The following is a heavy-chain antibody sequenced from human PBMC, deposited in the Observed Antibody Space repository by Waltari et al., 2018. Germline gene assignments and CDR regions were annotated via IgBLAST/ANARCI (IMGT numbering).Heavy chain of an antibody. J-gene: IGHJ6*03. CDR1: GYSISSGYY. Sequence: QVQLQESGPGLVKPSETLSLTCTVSGYSISSGYYWGWIRQPPGKGLEWIGSIYHSGSTYYNPSLKSRVTISVDTSKNQFSLKLSSVTAADTAVYYCAREGSSWYYYYYMDVWGKGTTVTVSS. CDR3: AREGSSWYYYYYMDV. CDR2: IYHSGST. D-gene: IGHD6-13*01. V-gene: IGHV4-38-2*02.